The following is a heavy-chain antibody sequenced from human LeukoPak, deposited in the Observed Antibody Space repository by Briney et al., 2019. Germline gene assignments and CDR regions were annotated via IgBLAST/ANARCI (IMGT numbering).Heavy chain of an antibody. D-gene: IGHD2-2*01. CDR3: AREDIVVVPAAPKGDFFDY. J-gene: IGHJ4*02. V-gene: IGHV3-7*01. Sequence: PGGSLRLSCAASGFTFSSYWMSWVRQAPGKGVEGVANIKQDGSEKYYVDSVKGRFTISRDNAKNSLYLQMNSLRAEDTAVYYCAREDIVVVPAAPKGDFFDYWGQGTLVTVSS. CDR2: IKQDGSEK. CDR1: GFTFSSYW.